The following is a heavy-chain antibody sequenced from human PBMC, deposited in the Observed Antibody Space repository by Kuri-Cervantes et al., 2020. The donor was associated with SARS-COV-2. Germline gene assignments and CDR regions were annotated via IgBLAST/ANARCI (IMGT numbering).Heavy chain of an antibody. Sequence: GESLKISCAASGFTFSSYAMHWVRQAPGKGLEWVAVISYDGSNKYYADSVKGRFTISRDNSKNTLYLQMNSLRAEDTAVYHCARDWGDSGSYYGWFDPWGQGTLVTVSS. D-gene: IGHD1-26*01. V-gene: IGHV3-30-3*01. CDR1: GFTFSSYA. J-gene: IGHJ5*02. CDR3: ARDWGDSGSYYGWFDP. CDR2: ISYDGSNK.